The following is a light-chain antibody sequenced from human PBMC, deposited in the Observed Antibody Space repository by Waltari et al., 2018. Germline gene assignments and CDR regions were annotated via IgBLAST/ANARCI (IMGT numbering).Light chain of an antibody. Sequence: DIQMTQSPSSLSASVVDRVTITCRASQSISSYLNWYQQKPGKAPKLLIYAASSLQSGVPSRFSGSGSGTDFTLTISSLQPEDFVTYYCQQSYSTPRTFGQGTKVEIK. CDR1: QSISSY. V-gene: IGKV1-39*01. J-gene: IGKJ1*01. CDR2: AAS. CDR3: QQSYSTPRT.